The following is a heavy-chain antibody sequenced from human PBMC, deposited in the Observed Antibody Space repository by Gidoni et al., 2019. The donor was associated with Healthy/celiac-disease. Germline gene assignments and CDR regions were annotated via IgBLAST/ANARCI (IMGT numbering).Heavy chain of an antibody. J-gene: IGHJ4*02. V-gene: IGHV3-23*01. CDR2: ISGSGGST. CDR3: AKDCSSTSCYVRNY. CDR1: GFTFSSYA. Sequence: EVQLLESGGGLVQPGGSLRLPCAASGFTFSSYAMSWVRQAPGKGLEGVSAISGSGGSTYYADSVKGRFTISRDNSKNTLYLQMNSLRAEDTAVYYCAKDCSSTSCYVRNYWGQGTLVTVSS. D-gene: IGHD2-2*01.